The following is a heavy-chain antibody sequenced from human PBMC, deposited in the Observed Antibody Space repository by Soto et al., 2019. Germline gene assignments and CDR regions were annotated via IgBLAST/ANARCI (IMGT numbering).Heavy chain of an antibody. D-gene: IGHD7-27*01. Sequence: SETLSLTCSVSGDSISNLDYFWAWIRQPPGQALQYIGYIYNSATTYYNPSFESRVAISVYASKSQFSLNVTSVTVSDTAVYFCARGRYCLTGRCFPNWFDSWGQGALVTVSS. J-gene: IGHJ5*01. V-gene: IGHV4-30-4*01. CDR2: IYNSATT. CDR3: ARGRYCLTGRCFPNWFDS. CDR1: GDSISNLDYF.